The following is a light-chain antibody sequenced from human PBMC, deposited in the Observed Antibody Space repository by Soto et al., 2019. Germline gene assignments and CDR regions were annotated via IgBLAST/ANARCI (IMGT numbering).Light chain of an antibody. CDR1: QSVSTNN. CDR2: GAS. CDR3: QQYGSSPWT. Sequence: IVLTQSPGTLSSSPGERATLSCRASQSVSTNNLAWYQQRPGQAPRLLIYGASRRATGIPDRFSGSGSGTDFTLTISRLEPEDLAVYYCQQYGSSPWTFGQGTKVDIK. V-gene: IGKV3-20*01. J-gene: IGKJ1*01.